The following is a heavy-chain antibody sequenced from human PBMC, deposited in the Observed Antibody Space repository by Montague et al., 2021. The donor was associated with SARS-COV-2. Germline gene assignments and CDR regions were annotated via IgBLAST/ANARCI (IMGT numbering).Heavy chain of an antibody. V-gene: IGHV4-4*02. CDR3: ARVKTPRYYDILTGYSKYCGMDV. Sequence: SETLSLTCAVSGGSISSSNWWSWVRQPPGKGLEWIGEIYHSGSTNYNPSLKSRVTISVDKSKNQFSLKLISVTAADTAVYYCARVKTPRYYDILTGYSKYCGMDVWGQGATVTVSS. CDR2: IYHSGST. CDR1: GGSISSSNW. D-gene: IGHD3-9*01. J-gene: IGHJ6*02.